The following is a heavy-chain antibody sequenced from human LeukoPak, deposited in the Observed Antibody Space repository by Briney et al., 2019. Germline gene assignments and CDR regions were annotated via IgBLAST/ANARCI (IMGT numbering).Heavy chain of an antibody. CDR3: AFLIAAAGYFDY. D-gene: IGHD6-13*01. V-gene: IGHV3-23*01. Sequence: GRSLRLSCAASGFTFSSYAMSWVRQAPGKGLEWVSAISGSGGSTYYADSVKGRFTISRDNSKNTLYLQMNSLRAEDTAVYYCAFLIAAAGYFDYWGQGTLVTVSS. J-gene: IGHJ4*02. CDR2: ISGSGGST. CDR1: GFTFSSYA.